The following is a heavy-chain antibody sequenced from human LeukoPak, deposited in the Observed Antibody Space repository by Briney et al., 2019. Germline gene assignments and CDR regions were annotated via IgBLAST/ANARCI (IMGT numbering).Heavy chain of an antibody. Sequence: GGSLRLFCAASGFTFSSYWMSWVRQAPGKGLEWVANIKQDGSEKYYVDSVKGRFTISRDNAKNSLYLQMNSLRAEDTAVYYCATGSYYDSSGYYWGQGTLVTVSS. D-gene: IGHD3-22*01. J-gene: IGHJ4*02. CDR2: IKQDGSEK. CDR3: ATGSYYDSSGYY. CDR1: GFTFSSYW. V-gene: IGHV3-7*01.